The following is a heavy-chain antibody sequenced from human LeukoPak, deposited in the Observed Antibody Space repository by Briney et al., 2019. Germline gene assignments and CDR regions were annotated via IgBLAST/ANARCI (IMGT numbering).Heavy chain of an antibody. J-gene: IGHJ5*02. CDR3: ARDYRIVVVVAANDPYNWFDP. D-gene: IGHD2-15*01. V-gene: IGHV3-30-3*01. Sequence: GRSLRLSCAASGFTFSSYAMHWVRQAPGKGLEWVAVISYDGSNKYYADSVKGRFTISRDNSKNTQYLQMNSLRAEDTAVYYCARDYRIVVVVAANDPYNWFDPWGQGTLVTVSS. CDR1: GFTFSSYA. CDR2: ISYDGSNK.